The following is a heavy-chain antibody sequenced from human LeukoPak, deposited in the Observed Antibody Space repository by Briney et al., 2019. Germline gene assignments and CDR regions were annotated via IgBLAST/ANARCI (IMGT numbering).Heavy chain of an antibody. CDR3: AKVGLDSSVNYFDY. D-gene: IGHD3-22*01. Sequence: GGSLRLSCAASGFTFSSYSMNWVRQAPGKGLEWVSAISGSGGSTYYADSVKGRFTISRDNSKNTLYLQMNSLRAEDTAVYYCAKVGLDSSVNYFDYWGQGTLVTVSS. CDR1: GFTFSSYS. J-gene: IGHJ4*02. CDR2: ISGSGGST. V-gene: IGHV3-23*01.